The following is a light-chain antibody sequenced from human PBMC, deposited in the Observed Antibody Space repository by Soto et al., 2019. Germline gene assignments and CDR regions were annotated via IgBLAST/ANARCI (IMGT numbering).Light chain of an antibody. V-gene: IGKV3-15*01. CDR3: QQYNDWPPA. CDR1: QSVSSK. CDR2: GAS. Sequence: ETLLTQSPATLSLSPGERATLSCRASQSVSSKLVWYQQKPGQAPRFLIYGASTRATGIPARFRGSGSGTEFTLTIDSLQSEDFAVYYCQQYNDWPPAFGGGTKVDI. J-gene: IGKJ4*01.